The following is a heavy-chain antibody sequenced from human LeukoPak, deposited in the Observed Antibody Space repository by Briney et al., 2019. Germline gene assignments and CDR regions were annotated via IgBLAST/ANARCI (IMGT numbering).Heavy chain of an antibody. V-gene: IGHV3-23*01. CDR2: ISGSGGST. CDR3: AKDAPFYSDTSDSYLLS. CDR1: GFSFSSYN. D-gene: IGHD3-22*01. Sequence: GGSLRLSCAASGFSFSSYNMNWARQAPGRGLEWVSTISGSGGSTYYADYVKGRFTISRDNPKNTVYLQLNSLRAEDTAAYYCAKDAPFYSDTSDSYLLSWGQGILVTVSS. J-gene: IGHJ4*02.